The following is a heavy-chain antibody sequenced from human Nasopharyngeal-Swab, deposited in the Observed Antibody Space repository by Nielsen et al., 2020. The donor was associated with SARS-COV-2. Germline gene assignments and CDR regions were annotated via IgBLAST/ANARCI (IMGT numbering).Heavy chain of an antibody. CDR2: MNPNSGNT. V-gene: IGHV1-8*02. CDR3: ARVYNVRSGSYYRY. CDR1: GYTFTGYY. D-gene: IGHD3-10*01. Sequence: ASVKVSCKASGYTFTGYYMHWVRQATGQGLEWMGWMNPNSGNTGYAQKFQGRVTMTRNTSISTAYMELSSLRSEDTAVYYCARVYNVRSGSYYRYWGQGTLVTVSS. J-gene: IGHJ4*02.